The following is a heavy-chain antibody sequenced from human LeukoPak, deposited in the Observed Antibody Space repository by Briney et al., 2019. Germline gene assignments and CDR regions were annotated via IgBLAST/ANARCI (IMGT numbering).Heavy chain of an antibody. CDR3: AREGNWDIFDY. Sequence: GGSLRLSCAASGFTIRGFDVNWARQAPGKRLEWISYISSSGSPIYYADSVKGRFTISRDNAKNSLYLQMNSLRAEDTAVYFCAREGNWDIFDYWVQGTLVTVSS. V-gene: IGHV3-48*03. CDR1: GFTIRGFD. J-gene: IGHJ4*02. D-gene: IGHD2-15*01. CDR2: ISSSGSPI.